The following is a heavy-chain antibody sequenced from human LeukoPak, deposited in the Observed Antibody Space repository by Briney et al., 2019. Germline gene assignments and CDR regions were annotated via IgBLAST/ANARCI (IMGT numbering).Heavy chain of an antibody. V-gene: IGHV1-2*02. Sequence: ASVKVSCKASGYTFTGYYMHWVRQAPGQGLEWMGWINPNSGGTNYAQKFQGRVTMTGDTSISTAYMELSRLRSDDTAVYYCARDLSVISRGSGSYYGYWGQGTLVTVSS. CDR2: INPNSGGT. CDR3: ARDLSVISRGSGSYYGY. D-gene: IGHD3-10*01. J-gene: IGHJ4*02. CDR1: GYTFTGYY.